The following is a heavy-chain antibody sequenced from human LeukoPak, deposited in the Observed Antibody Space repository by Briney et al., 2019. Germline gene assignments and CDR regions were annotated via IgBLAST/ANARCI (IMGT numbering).Heavy chain of an antibody. Sequence: GGSLRLSCAASGFTFSSYSMNWVRQAPEKGLEWVSSISSSSSYIYYADSVKGRFTISRDNAKNSLYLQMNSLRDDDTAVYYCVRDQFYAFDVWGQGTMVTVSS. CDR3: VRDQFYAFDV. V-gene: IGHV3-21*01. CDR2: ISSSSSYI. J-gene: IGHJ3*01. CDR1: GFTFSSYS.